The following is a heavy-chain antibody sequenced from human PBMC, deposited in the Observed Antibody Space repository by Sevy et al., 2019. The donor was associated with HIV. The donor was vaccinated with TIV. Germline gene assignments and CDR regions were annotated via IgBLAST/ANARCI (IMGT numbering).Heavy chain of an antibody. J-gene: IGHJ4*02. CDR1: GYTLTELS. V-gene: IGHV1-24*01. Sequence: ASVKVSCKVSGYTLTELSMHWVRQAPGKGLEWMGGFDPEDGETIYAQKFQGRVTMTEDTSTDTAYMELSSLRSEDTPVYYCATAPYYYDSSGYKPFDYWGQGTLVTVSS. CDR3: ATAPYYYDSSGYKPFDY. D-gene: IGHD3-22*01. CDR2: FDPEDGET.